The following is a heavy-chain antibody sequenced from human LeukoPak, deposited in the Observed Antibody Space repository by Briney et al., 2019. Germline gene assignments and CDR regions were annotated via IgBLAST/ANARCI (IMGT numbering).Heavy chain of an antibody. CDR1: GGSFSGYY. CDR3: ARGPSGWSWYFDL. CDR2: INHSGST. J-gene: IGHJ2*01. Sequence: PSETLSLTCAVYGGSFSGYYWSWIRQPPGKGLEWIGEINHSGSTNYNPSLKSRVTISVGTSKNQFSLKLSSVTAADTAVYYCARGPSGWSWYFDLWGRGTLVTVSS. D-gene: IGHD6-19*01. V-gene: IGHV4-34*01.